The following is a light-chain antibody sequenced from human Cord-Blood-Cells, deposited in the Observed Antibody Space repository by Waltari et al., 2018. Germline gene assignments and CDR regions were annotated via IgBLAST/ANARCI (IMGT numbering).Light chain of an antibody. Sequence: QSALTQPASVSGSPGQSITIPCTGTSSDVGRYNLVSWYPQHPSKAPKLMIYAGSKRPSGVSNRFSGSKSGNTASLTISGLQAEDEADYYCCSYAGSSTFVVFGGGTKLTVL. CDR3: CSYAGSSTFVV. J-gene: IGLJ2*01. CDR2: AGS. V-gene: IGLV2-23*03. CDR1: SSDVGRYNL.